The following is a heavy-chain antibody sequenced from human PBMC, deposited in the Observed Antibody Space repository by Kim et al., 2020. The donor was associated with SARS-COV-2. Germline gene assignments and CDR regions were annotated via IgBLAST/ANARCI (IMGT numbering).Heavy chain of an antibody. J-gene: IGHJ6*02. Sequence: GGSLRLSCAASGFTFSSYSMNWVRQAPGKGLEWVSYISSSSTIYYADSVTGRFTISGDNAKNSLYLQMNSLRAEDTAVYYCARDAYYYYGMDVWGQGTTVTVSS. CDR3: ARDAYYYYGMDV. CDR1: GFTFSSYS. V-gene: IGHV3-48*01. CDR2: ISSSSTI.